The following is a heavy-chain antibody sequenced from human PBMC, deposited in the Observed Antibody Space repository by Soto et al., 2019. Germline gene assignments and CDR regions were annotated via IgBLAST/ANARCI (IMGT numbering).Heavy chain of an antibody. Sequence: ASVKLSCEACGGGFGSCSISWARQAPGQGLEWMGRIIPILGIANYAQKFQGRVTITADKSTSTAYMELSSLRSEDTAVYYCAREGSGSYYNQYFDYWGQGTLVTVSS. J-gene: IGHJ4*02. D-gene: IGHD3-10*01. V-gene: IGHV1-69*04. CDR2: IIPILGIA. CDR3: AREGSGSYYNQYFDY. CDR1: GGGFGSCS.